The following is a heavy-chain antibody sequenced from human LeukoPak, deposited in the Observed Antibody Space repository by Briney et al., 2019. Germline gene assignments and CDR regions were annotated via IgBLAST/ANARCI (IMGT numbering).Heavy chain of an antibody. CDR3: TRAGSSSSFDY. CDR2: TYYRSKWYN. V-gene: IGHV6-1*01. Sequence: SQTLSLTCAISGYSVSSDSAAWNWIRQSRSRGLEWLGRTYYRSKWYNDYAVSVKSRITINPDTSKNQFSLQLNSVTPEDTAVYYSTRAGSSSSFDYRGQGTLVTVSS. J-gene: IGHJ4*02. D-gene: IGHD6-6*01. CDR1: GYSVSSDSAA.